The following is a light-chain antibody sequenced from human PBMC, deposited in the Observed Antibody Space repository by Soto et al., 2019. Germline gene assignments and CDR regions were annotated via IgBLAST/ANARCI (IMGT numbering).Light chain of an antibody. V-gene: IGKV3-15*01. CDR2: GAS. Sequence: EIVLTQSPATLPVSPGERATLSGRASQSVSSDLAWYHQKHGQAPRILIYGASTRDTGIPARFSGSGSGTEFTLSINRLQSEDFAVYYCQQYNNSPRTFGQGTKVDIK. CDR1: QSVSSD. J-gene: IGKJ1*01. CDR3: QQYNNSPRT.